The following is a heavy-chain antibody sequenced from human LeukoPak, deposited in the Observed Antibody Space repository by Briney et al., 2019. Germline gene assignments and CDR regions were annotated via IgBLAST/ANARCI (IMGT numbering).Heavy chain of an antibody. D-gene: IGHD5-24*01. CDR2: IYYSGST. Sequence: SETLSLICTVSGGSISSYYWSWIRQPPGKGLEWIGYIYYSGSTNYNPSLKSRVTISVDTSKNQFSLKLSSVTAADTAVYYCARVEMALFDYWGQGTLVTVSS. CDR1: GGSISSYY. V-gene: IGHV4-59*01. CDR3: ARVEMALFDY. J-gene: IGHJ4*02.